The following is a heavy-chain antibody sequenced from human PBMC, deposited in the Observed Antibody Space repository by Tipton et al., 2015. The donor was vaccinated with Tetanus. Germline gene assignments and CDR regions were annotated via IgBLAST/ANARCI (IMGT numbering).Heavy chain of an antibody. CDR1: GGSFSGYY. J-gene: IGHJ6*02. V-gene: IGHV4-34*01. D-gene: IGHD2-8*01. Sequence: TLSLTCGVHGGSFSGYYWTWIRQPPGKGLEWIGEINHSGSTNYNPSLKSRVTISVDTSKKQFSLRRDSVTAADTAVYYCARKNEEKVYAYPYFFSFGMDVWGQGTTVTVSS. CDR2: INHSGST. CDR3: ARKNEEKVYAYPYFFSFGMDV.